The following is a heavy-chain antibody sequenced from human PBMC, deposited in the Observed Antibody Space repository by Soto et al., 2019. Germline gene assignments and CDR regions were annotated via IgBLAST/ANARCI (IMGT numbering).Heavy chain of an antibody. CDR2: CSDSGSL. CDR1: GGSSRAYH. CDR3: AGGPRYWSFAL. V-gene: IGHV4-34*01. D-gene: IGHD1-20*01. J-gene: IGHJ2*01. Sequence: GELQQWGTGLLKPSETLSLNCSVYGGSSRAYHWSWIRQSPGEGLEWIGECSDSGSLNYNPSLKGRVAVSLDTSTNHFSLTMTSVTAAATAVYFGAGGPRYWSFALWGRGTLVTVS.